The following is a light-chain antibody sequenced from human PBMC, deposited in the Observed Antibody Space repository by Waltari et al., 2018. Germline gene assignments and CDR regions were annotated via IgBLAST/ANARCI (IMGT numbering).Light chain of an antibody. Sequence: QSALTQPASVSGSPGQSNTISCTGTSSDIGGYNYVSWYQQLPGRAPKLIIYDVSNRPSGVSNRFSGSKSGNTASLTISGLQGEDEXDYYCSSYVSSSTLELFGGXTSLAVL. CDR1: SSDIGGYNY. V-gene: IGLV2-14*03. CDR2: DVS. CDR3: SSYVSSSTLEL. J-gene: IGLJ2*01.